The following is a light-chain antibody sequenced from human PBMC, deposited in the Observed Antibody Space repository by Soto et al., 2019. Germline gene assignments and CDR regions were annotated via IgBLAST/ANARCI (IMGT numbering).Light chain of an antibody. J-gene: IGKJ1*01. CDR1: QSISSW. Sequence: DIQMTQSPSTLSASVGDRVTITCRASQSISSWLAWYQQKPGKAAKLLIYDASSLESRVPTRFSGSGTGTEFTLTISSLETDDFATYYCQQYNSPGTFGQGTKVEIK. CDR2: DAS. V-gene: IGKV1-5*01. CDR3: QQYNSPGT.